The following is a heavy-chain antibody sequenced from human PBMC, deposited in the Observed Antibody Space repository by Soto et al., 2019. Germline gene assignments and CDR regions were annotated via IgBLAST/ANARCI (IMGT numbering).Heavy chain of an antibody. Sequence: QVQLVESGGGVVQPGRSLRLSCAASGFTFSSYAMHWVRQAPGKGLEWVAVISYDGSNKYYADSVKGRFTISIDNSKNTLHLQMNSLRAEYTAVYYCAREEAMVTGYDYQCQETLVTVSS. CDR1: GFTFSSYA. CDR2: ISYDGSNK. J-gene: IGHJ4*01. D-gene: IGHD5-18*01. CDR3: AREEAMVTGYDY. V-gene: IGHV3-30-3*01.